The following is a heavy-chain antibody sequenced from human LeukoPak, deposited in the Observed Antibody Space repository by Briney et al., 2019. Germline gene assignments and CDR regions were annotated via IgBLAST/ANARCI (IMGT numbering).Heavy chain of an antibody. D-gene: IGHD3-3*01. V-gene: IGHV4-30-4*07. CDR1: GGSISSGGYS. Sequence: PSETLSLTCAVSGGSISSGGYSWSWIRQPPGKGLEWIGYIYYSGSTYYNPSLKSRVTISVDTSKNQFSLKLSSVTAADTAVYYCARAPYDFWSGYNQPTYFDYWGQGTLVTVSS. CDR3: ARAPYDFWSGYNQPTYFDY. J-gene: IGHJ4*02. CDR2: IYYSGST.